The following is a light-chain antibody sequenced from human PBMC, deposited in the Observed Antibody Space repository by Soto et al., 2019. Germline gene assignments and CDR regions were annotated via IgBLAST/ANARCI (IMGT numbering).Light chain of an antibody. J-gene: IGKJ4*01. Sequence: DIQLTQSPSFLSASVGDRVTITCRASQGISSYLAWYQQKPGKAPKLLIYAASTLQSGVPSRFSGSGSGTEFTLTISSLQPEDFAPYDCQQLNSYLLLTFGGGTKVEIK. CDR1: QGISSY. V-gene: IGKV1-9*01. CDR3: QQLNSYLLLT. CDR2: AAS.